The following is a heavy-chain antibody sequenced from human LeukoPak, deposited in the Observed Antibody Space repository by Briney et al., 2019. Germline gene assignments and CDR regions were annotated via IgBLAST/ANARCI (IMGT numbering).Heavy chain of an antibody. D-gene: IGHD1-26*01. V-gene: IGHV3-74*01. Sequence: GRSLRLSCAASGFTFDDYAMHWVRQAPGKGLVWVSRINSDGSSTSYADSVKGRFTISRDNAKNTLYLQMNSLRAEDTAVYYCALRRGSYGPHIFDYWGQGTLVIVSS. CDR1: GFTFDDYA. CDR2: INSDGSST. CDR3: ALRRGSYGPHIFDY. J-gene: IGHJ4*02.